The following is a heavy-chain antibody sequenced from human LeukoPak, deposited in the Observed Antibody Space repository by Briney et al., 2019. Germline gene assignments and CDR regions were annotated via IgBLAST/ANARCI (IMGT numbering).Heavy chain of an antibody. CDR2: INHSGST. V-gene: IGHV4-34*01. CDR3: ARLQDGVVVPDRGDAFDI. J-gene: IGHJ3*02. D-gene: IGHD2-2*01. Sequence: RASETLSLTCAVYGGSFSGYYWSWIRQPPGKGLEWIGEINHSGSTNYNPSLKSRVTISVDTSKNQFSLKLSSVTAADTAVYYCARLQDGVVVPDRGDAFDIWGQGTMVTVSS. CDR1: GGSFSGYY.